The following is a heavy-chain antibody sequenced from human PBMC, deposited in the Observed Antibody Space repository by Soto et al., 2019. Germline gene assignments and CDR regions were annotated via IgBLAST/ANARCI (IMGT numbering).Heavy chain of an antibody. D-gene: IGHD5-12*01. Sequence: PSETLSLTCSVSGGSISSSSYYWGWIRQPPGKGLEWIAAIYYSGNIYYNPSLKSRVTISVDRSKNQFSLKLSSVTAADTAVYYCAAGGGLPRYYWGQGTLVTVSS. J-gene: IGHJ4*02. V-gene: IGHV4-39*07. CDR1: GGSISSSSYY. CDR2: IYYSGNI. CDR3: AAGGGLPRYY.